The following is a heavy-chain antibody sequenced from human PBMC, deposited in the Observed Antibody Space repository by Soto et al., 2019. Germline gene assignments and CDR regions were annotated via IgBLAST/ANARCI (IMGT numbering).Heavy chain of an antibody. CDR2: ISSSGSTI. J-gene: IGHJ3*02. CDR1: GFTFSSYE. D-gene: IGHD3-9*01. V-gene: IGHV3-48*03. CDR3: ASVYYGDILTGADAFDI. Sequence: PGGSLRLSCAASGFTFSSYEMNWVRQAPGKGLEWVSYISSSGSTIYYADPVKGRFTISRDNAKNSLYLQMNSLRAEDTAVYYCASVYYGDILTGADAFDIWGQGTMVTVSS.